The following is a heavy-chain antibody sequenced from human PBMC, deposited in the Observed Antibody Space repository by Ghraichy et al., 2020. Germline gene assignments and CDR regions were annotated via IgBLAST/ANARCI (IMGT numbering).Heavy chain of an antibody. CDR2: IYYSGST. V-gene: IGHV4-31*03. CDR1: GGSISSGGYY. J-gene: IGHJ4*02. CDR3: ARAQHSIVVVPAAMGV. D-gene: IGHD2-2*01. Sequence: SQTLSLTCTVSGGSISSGGYYWSWIRQHPGKGLEWIGYIYYSGSTYYNPSLKSRVTISVDTSKNQFSLKLSSVTAADTAVYYFARAQHSIVVVPAAMGVWGQGTLVTVSS.